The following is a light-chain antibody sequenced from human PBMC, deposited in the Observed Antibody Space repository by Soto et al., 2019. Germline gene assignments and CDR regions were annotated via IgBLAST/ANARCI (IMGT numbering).Light chain of an antibody. CDR2: LNSDGSH. CDR1: SGHSNYA. Sequence: QPVLTQSPSASASLGASVKLTCTLSSGHSNYAIAWHQQQPEKGPRYLMKLNSDGSHSKGDGSPDRFSGSSSGAERYLTISSLQSEDEADYYCQTWGTGLYVVFGGGTKLTVL. CDR3: QTWGTGLYVV. J-gene: IGLJ2*01. V-gene: IGLV4-69*01.